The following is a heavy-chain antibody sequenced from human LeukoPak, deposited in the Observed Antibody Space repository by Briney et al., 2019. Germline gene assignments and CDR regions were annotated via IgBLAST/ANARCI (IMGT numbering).Heavy chain of an antibody. CDR3: AKGGGQWLVGGYYFDY. D-gene: IGHD6-19*01. Sequence: GGSLRLSCAASGFTFDDYAMHWDRQAPGKCLEWVSGISWNSGSIGYADSVKGRFTISRDNAKNSLYLQMNSLRAEDTALYYCAKGGGQWLVGGYYFDYWGQGTLVTVSS. V-gene: IGHV3-9*01. J-gene: IGHJ4*02. CDR1: GFTFDDYA. CDR2: ISWNSGSI.